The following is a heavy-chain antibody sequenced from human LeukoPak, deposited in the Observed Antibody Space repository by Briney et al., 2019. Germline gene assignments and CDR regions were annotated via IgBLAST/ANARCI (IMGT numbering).Heavy chain of an antibody. CDR1: GFTFSSYE. J-gene: IGHJ4*02. V-gene: IGHV3-48*03. CDR3: ARAMTS. D-gene: IGHD4-11*01. CDR2: ISSSGTII. Sequence: PVGSLRLSCTASGFTFSSYEMNWVRQAPGKGLEWVSHISSSGTIIYYADSVKGRFTISRDNAKNSLYLQMNSLRAEDTAVYYCARAMTSWGQGTLVTVSS.